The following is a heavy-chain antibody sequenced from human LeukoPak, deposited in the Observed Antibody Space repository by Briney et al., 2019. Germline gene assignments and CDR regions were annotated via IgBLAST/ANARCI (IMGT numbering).Heavy chain of an antibody. J-gene: IGHJ4*02. CDR1: GFIFSSYA. V-gene: IGHV3-23*01. CDR3: AKDPRGSYSQYFDY. D-gene: IGHD1-26*01. CDR2: IGGSGAST. Sequence: GGSLRLSCAASGFIFSSYAMSWVRQAPGKGLEWVAAIGGSGASTYYADSVKGRSTISRDNFKNTLYLQMNSLRAEDTAVYYCAKDPRGSYSQYFDYWGQGTLVTVSS.